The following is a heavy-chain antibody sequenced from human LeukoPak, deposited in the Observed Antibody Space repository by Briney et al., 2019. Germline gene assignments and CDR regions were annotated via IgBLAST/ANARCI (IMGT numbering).Heavy chain of an antibody. J-gene: IGHJ4*02. V-gene: IGHV3-11*06. CDR2: ISSSTSYT. CDR1: GFTFSNYA. D-gene: IGHD3-22*01. Sequence: PGGSLRLSCAASGFTFSNYAMSWIRQAPGMGLEWVSYISSSTSYTNYADSVKGRFTISRDNAKNSLYLQMNSLRAEDTAVYFCARMVGRNAMIVAYWGQGTLVTVSS. CDR3: ARMVGRNAMIVAY.